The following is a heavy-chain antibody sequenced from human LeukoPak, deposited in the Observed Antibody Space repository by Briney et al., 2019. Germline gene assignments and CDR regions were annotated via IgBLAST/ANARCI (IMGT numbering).Heavy chain of an antibody. Sequence: SETLSLTCTVSGGSISSSSYYWGWIRQPPGKGLEWIGSIYYSGSTYYNPSLKSRVTISVDTSKNQFSLKLSSVTAADTAVYYCARHFNAYYYDSSGYAIDYWGQGTLVTVSS. CDR3: ARHFNAYYYDSSGYAIDY. D-gene: IGHD3-22*01. CDR2: IYYSGST. V-gene: IGHV4-39*01. CDR1: GGSISSSSYY. J-gene: IGHJ4*02.